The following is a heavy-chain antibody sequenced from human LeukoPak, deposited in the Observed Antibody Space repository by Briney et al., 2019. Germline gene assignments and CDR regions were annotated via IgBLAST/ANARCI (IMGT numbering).Heavy chain of an antibody. J-gene: IGHJ4*02. CDR2: ISGSGGTT. D-gene: IGHD6-13*01. Sequence: GGSLRLSCAASGFTFSSYAMSWVRQAPGKGLEWVSAISGSGGTTYYADSVKGRFTISRDSSKNTLYLQMNSLRAEDTAVYYCARDKGQQLVSYYFDYWGQGTLVTVSS. CDR1: GFTFSSYA. CDR3: ARDKGQQLVSYYFDY. V-gene: IGHV3-23*01.